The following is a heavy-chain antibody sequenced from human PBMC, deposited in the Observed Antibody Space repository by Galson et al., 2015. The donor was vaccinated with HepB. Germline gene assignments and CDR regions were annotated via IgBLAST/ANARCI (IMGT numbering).Heavy chain of an antibody. Sequence: SLRLSCAASGFTFSTYAMSWVRQAPGRGLEWVSAISGSGKSTYYADSVKGRFTISRDNSKNTLYLQMNSLRAEDTAVYYCAKDGGHIVVVPAAHFDYWGQGTLVTVSS. CDR2: ISGSGKST. J-gene: IGHJ4*02. CDR3: AKDGGHIVVVPAAHFDY. CDR1: GFTFSTYA. D-gene: IGHD2-2*01. V-gene: IGHV3-23*01.